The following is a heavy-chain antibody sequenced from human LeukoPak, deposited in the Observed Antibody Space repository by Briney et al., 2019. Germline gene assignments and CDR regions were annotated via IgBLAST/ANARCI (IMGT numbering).Heavy chain of an antibody. V-gene: IGHV4-61*02. D-gene: IGHD2-8*01. CDR1: GGSISSGSYY. CDR2: IYTSGST. J-gene: IGHJ4*02. CDR3: ARETDVYCTNGVCYTGIDY. Sequence: SETLSLTCTVSGGSISSGSYYWSWIRQPAGKGLEWIGRIYTSGSTNYNPSLKSRVTISVDTSKNQFSLKLSSVTAADTAVYYCARETDVYCTNGVCYTGIDYWGQGTLVTVSS.